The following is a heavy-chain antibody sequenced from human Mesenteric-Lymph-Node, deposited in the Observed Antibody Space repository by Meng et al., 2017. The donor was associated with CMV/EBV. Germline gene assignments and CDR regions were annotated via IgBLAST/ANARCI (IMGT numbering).Heavy chain of an antibody. J-gene: IGHJ3*02. V-gene: IGHV1-69*02. CDR3: ARSDSRVLGGGAFDI. D-gene: IGHD3-22*01. Sequence: SVKVSCKASGGTFSSYTISWVRQAPGQGLEWMGRIIPILGIANYAQKFQGRVTITADKSTSTAYMELSSLRSEDTAVYYCARSDSRVLGGGAFDIWGQGTMVTVSS. CDR1: GGTFSSYT. CDR2: IIPILGIA.